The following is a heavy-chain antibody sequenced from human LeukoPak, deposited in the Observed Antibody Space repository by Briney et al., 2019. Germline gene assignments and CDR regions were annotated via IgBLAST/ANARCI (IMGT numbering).Heavy chain of an antibody. V-gene: IGHV3-7*03. CDR2: INQNGGVK. J-gene: IGHJ4*02. CDR3: TRTVNSASDF. D-gene: IGHD4-23*01. CDR1: GFTFTSYS. Sequence: GGSLRLSCAASGFTFTSYSMNWVRQAPGKGLEWVATINQNGGVKYYVDSVKGRFTISRDNAKTSLFLQMNSLRIDDTAMYYCTRTVNSASDFWGQGTLVTVSS.